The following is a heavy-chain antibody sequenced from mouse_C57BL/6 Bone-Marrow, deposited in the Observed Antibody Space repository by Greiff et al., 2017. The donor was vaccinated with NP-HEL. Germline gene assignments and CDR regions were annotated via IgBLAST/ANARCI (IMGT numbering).Heavy chain of an antibody. J-gene: IGHJ3*01. CDR3: ATYGSKEAWFAY. Sequence: QVQLQQPGAELVRPGSSVKLSCKASGYTFTSYWMDWVKQRPGQGLEWIGNIYPSDSETHYNQKFKDKATLTVDKSSSTAYMQLSSLTSEDSAVYFCATYGSKEAWFAYWGQGTLVTVSA. CDR1: GYTFTSYW. CDR2: IYPSDSET. V-gene: IGHV1-61*01. D-gene: IGHD1-1*01.